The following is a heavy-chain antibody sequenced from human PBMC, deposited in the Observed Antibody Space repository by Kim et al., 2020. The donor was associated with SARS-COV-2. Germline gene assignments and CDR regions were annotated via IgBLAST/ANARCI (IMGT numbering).Heavy chain of an antibody. CDR2: ITPNNGNR. D-gene: IGHD3-22*01. J-gene: IGHJ4*02. V-gene: IGHV1-18*04. Sequence: ASVKVSCKASGYTFTSFGITWMRQAPGLGLEWLGWITPNNGNRRYAQNLQGRVTMSTDSSTITAYMELGSLRSDDTAVYYCARGGGYYPYHFDYWGQGTLVSVSS. CDR3: ARGGGYYPYHFDY. CDR1: GYTFTSFG.